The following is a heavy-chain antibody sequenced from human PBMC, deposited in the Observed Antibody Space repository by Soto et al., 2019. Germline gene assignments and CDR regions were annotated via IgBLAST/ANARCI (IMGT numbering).Heavy chain of an antibody. CDR3: ARAQDYYYYGMDV. V-gene: IGHV4-59*01. Sequence: PSETLFLTCTVSGGSISSFYWNWIRQPPGKGLEWIGKIYYSGTTNSNPSLKSLVIISVDTSKNQFCLRLSSVTAADTAVYSCARAQDYYYYGMDVWGQGATVTVSS. CDR2: IYYSGTT. J-gene: IGHJ6*02. CDR1: GGSISSFY.